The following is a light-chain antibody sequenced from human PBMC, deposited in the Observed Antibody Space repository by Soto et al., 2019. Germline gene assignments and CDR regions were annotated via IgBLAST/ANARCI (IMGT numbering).Light chain of an antibody. J-gene: IGKJ3*01. CDR1: HNINSY. CDR2: ATS. Sequence: EIVLTQSPATLSLSPGERATLSCRASHNINSYLAWYQQKPGQAPRLLIYATSNRAPGIPARFSGSGSGTDFTLSISSLEPEDCAVYYCQQRSSWPFTFGPGTKVDIK. V-gene: IGKV3-11*01. CDR3: QQRSSWPFT.